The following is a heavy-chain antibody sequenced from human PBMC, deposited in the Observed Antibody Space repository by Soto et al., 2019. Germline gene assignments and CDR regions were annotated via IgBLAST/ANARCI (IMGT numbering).Heavy chain of an antibody. J-gene: IGHJ4*02. CDR2: IWYDGSDK. D-gene: IGHD3-16*01. Sequence: GGSLRLSCAASGFTFSGFVMHWVRQAPGKGLEWVAIIWYDGSDKYYADSVKGRFTISRDNSKNTLYLQMNSLRAEDTAVYHCAFGNLSYYFDFWGPGPTITV. CDR1: GFTFSGFV. V-gene: IGHV3-33*01. CDR3: AFGNLSYYFDF.